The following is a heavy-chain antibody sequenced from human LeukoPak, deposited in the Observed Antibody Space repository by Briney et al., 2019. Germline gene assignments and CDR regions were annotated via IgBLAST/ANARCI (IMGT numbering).Heavy chain of an antibody. CDR1: GFTFSSYS. V-gene: IGHV3-21*01. D-gene: IGHD3-22*01. CDR3: ARASFPDDSSGYLENDAFDI. Sequence: GVLRLSCAASGFTFSSYSMNWVRQAPGKGLEWVSSISSSSSYTYYADSVKGRFTISRDNAKNSLYLQMNSLRAEDTAVYYCARASFPDDSSGYLENDAFDIWGQGTMVTVSS. CDR2: ISSSSSYT. J-gene: IGHJ3*02.